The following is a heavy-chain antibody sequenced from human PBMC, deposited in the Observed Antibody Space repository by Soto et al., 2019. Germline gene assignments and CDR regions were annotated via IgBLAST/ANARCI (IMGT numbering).Heavy chain of an antibody. Sequence: QVQLVQSGAEVQKPGSSVKVSCKASGGTFSSYAISWVRQAPGQGLEWMGGIIPIFGTANYAQKFQGRVTITADESTSTAHMELSSLRSEDTAVYYCARSSYGSTVDYYYGMDVWGQGTTVTVSS. D-gene: IGHD5-18*01. V-gene: IGHV1-69*01. CDR2: IIPIFGTA. CDR3: ARSSYGSTVDYYYGMDV. J-gene: IGHJ6*02. CDR1: GGTFSSYA.